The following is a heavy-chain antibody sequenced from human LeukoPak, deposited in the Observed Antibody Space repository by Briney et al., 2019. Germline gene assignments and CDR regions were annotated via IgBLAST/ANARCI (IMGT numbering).Heavy chain of an antibody. J-gene: IGHJ4*02. CDR1: GGSISSSSYY. CDR2: IYYSGST. Sequence: SETLSLTCTVSGGSISSSSYYWGWIRQPPGKGLEWIGSIYYSGSTYYNPSLKSRVTISVDTSKNQFSLKLGSVTAADTAVYYCARHGDYYGSGSRYWGQGTLVTVSS. CDR3: ARHGDYYGSGSRY. D-gene: IGHD3-10*01. V-gene: IGHV4-39*01.